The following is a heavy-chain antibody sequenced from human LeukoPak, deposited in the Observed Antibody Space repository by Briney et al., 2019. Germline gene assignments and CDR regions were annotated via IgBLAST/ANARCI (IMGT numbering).Heavy chain of an antibody. CDR3: ARPGTTVGSAFYI. D-gene: IGHD1-1*01. J-gene: IGHJ3*02. CDR1: GGTFSSYA. CDR2: IIPILGIA. V-gene: IGHV1-69*04. Sequence: GASVKVSCKASGGTFSSYAISWVRQAPGQGLEWMGRIIPILGIANYAQKFQGRVTITADKSTSTAYMEPSSLRSEDTAVYYCARPGTTVGSAFYIWGQGTMVTVSS.